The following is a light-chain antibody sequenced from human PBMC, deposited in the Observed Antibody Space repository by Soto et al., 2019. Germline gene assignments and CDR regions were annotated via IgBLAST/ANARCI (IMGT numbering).Light chain of an antibody. CDR2: DVS. J-gene: IGLJ1*01. Sequence: QSALTQPASVSGSPGKSITISCTGTSSDVGGYNYVSWYQQHTGKAPKLMIYDVSNRPSWVSNRLSGSKSGNTSFLTISGLQAEDEDDYYCISYTSSRTYAFGTGTKVTVL. V-gene: IGLV2-14*01. CDR3: ISYTSSRTYA. CDR1: SSDVGGYNY.